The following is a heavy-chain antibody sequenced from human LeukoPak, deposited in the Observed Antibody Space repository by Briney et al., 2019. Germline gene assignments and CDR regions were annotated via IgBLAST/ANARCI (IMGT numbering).Heavy chain of an antibody. CDR2: ISYDGSNK. J-gene: IGHJ4*02. V-gene: IGHV3-30*01. D-gene: IGHD3-22*01. Sequence: GRSLRLSCAASGFTFSSYAMHWVRQAPGKGLEWVAVISYDGSNKYYADSVKGRFTISRDNSKNTLYLQMNSLRAEDTAVYYCARDTADYYDSSLVYWGQGTLVTVSS. CDR1: GFTFSSYA. CDR3: ARDTADYYDSSLVY.